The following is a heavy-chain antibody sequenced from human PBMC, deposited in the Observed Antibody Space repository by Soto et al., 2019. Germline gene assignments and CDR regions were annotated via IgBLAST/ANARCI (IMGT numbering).Heavy chain of an antibody. V-gene: IGHV4-59*01. Sequence: SETLSLTCTVSGGSISTYYWSWIRQPPGKGLEWIGYIYYSGSTSYNPSLKSRVTISVDTSKNQFSLKLRAVTAADTAVYYCASGRSSGRDQLYGMDVWGQGTTGNVSS. CDR1: GGSISTYY. J-gene: IGHJ6*02. CDR2: IYYSGST. CDR3: ASGRSSGRDQLYGMDV. D-gene: IGHD6-19*01.